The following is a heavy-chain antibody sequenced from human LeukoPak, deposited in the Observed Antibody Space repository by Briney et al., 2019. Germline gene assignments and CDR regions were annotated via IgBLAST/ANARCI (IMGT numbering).Heavy chain of an antibody. V-gene: IGHV1-18*04. CDR1: GYTFTGYY. Sequence: ASVKVSCKASGYTFTGYYMHWVRQAPGQGLEWMGWISAYNGNTNYAQRLQGRVTMTTDTSTSTAYMELRSLRSDDTAVYYCARDPGIEASWGQGTLVSVSS. J-gene: IGHJ5*02. CDR3: ARDPGIEAS. CDR2: ISAYNGNT. D-gene: IGHD6-13*01.